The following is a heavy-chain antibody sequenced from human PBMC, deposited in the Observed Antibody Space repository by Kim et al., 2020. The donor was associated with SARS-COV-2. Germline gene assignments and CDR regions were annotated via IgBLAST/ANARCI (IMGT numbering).Heavy chain of an antibody. V-gene: IGHV4-59*01. CDR2: VHYIGST. Sequence: SETLSLTCTVSGAPIDSYYWSWIRQPPGKGLEWIGYVHYIGSTNYNPSLKSRVTISLDTSKNQFSLKLSSVTAADSAVYYCARYRISGATANINFDHWGQGALVTVSS. CDR1: GAPIDSYY. D-gene: IGHD2-15*01. CDR3: ARYRISGATANINFDH. J-gene: IGHJ4*02.